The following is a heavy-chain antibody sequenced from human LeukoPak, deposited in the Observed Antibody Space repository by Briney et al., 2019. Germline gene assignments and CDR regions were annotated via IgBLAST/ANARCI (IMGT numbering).Heavy chain of an antibody. Sequence: SETLSLTCAVFGGSLSGYYWSWIRQPPGKGLEWIGEISHSGTTTYNPSLKSRVTISVDTSKNQFSRKLSSVTAADTAVYYCASRSGFLWGQGTLVTVSS. CDR1: GGSLSGYY. J-gene: IGHJ4*02. CDR3: ASRSGFL. D-gene: IGHD3-22*01. CDR2: ISHSGTT. V-gene: IGHV4-34*01.